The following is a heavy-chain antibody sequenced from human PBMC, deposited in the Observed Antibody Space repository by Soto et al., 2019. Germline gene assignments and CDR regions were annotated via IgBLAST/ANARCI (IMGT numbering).Heavy chain of an antibody. V-gene: IGHV1-2*04. J-gene: IGHJ6*02. D-gene: IGHD6-13*01. Sequence: ASVKVSCKASGYTFTGYYMHWVRQAPGQGLEWMGWINPNSGGTNYAQKYQGWVTMTRDTSISTAYMELSRLRSDDTAVYYCARIGASGSSSWTTTSYYYGMDVWRQGPTVTVSS. CDR3: ARIGASGSSSWTTTSYYYGMDV. CDR1: GYTFTGYY. CDR2: INPNSGGT.